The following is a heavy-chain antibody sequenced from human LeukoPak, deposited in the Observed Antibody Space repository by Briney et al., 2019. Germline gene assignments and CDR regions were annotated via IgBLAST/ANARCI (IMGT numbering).Heavy chain of an antibody. D-gene: IGHD3-10*01. CDR1: GFTFSSYS. CDR2: ISSSSSYI. Sequence: GGSLRLSCAASGFTFSSYSMNWARQAPGKGLEWVSSISSSSSYIYYADSVKGRFTISRDNAKNSLYLQMNSLRAEDTAVYYCARDFGSGSYPYWGQGTLVTVSS. CDR3: ARDFGSGSYPY. J-gene: IGHJ4*02. V-gene: IGHV3-21*01.